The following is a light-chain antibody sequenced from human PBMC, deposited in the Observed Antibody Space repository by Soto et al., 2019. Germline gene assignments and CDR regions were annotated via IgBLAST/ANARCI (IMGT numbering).Light chain of an antibody. V-gene: IGLV2-14*01. CDR2: DVT. Sequence: QSVLTQPASVSGSPGQSITISCTGTSSDVGDNNYVSWYQQHPGKAPKLMIYDVTHRPSGISNRFSGSKSGNTASLTISGLQADDEADYYCSSYTSSSTLYVFGTGTKVTVL. CDR1: SSDVGDNNY. J-gene: IGLJ1*01. CDR3: SSYTSSSTLYV.